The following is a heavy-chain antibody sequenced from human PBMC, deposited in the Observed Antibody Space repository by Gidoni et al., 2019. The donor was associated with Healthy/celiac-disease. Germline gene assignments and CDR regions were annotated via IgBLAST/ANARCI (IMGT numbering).Heavy chain of an antibody. CDR2: ISYDGTNK. CDR1: GFTFSTYG. D-gene: IGHD2-15*01. J-gene: IGHJ6*02. CDR3: AKSLGYCSGGSCYKAYGMDV. Sequence: QVQLVESGGGVVQPGRSLRLSCAASGFTFSTYGMHWVRQAPGKGLEWVAVISYDGTNKYYADSVKGRFTISRDNSKNTLYLQMNSLRAEDTAVYYCAKSLGYCSGGSCYKAYGMDVWGQGTTVTVSS. V-gene: IGHV3-30*18.